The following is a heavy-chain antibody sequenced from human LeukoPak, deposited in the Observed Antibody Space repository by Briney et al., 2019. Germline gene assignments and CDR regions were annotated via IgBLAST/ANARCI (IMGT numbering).Heavy chain of an antibody. J-gene: IGHJ4*02. CDR2: IKSKTDGGTT. CDR3: ITFSMIVVVITD. V-gene: IGHV3-15*01. D-gene: IGHD3-22*01. Sequence: GGSLRLSCAASGFTFSSYAMSWARQAPGKGLEWVGRIKSKTDGGTTDYAAPVKGRFTISRDDSKNTLYLQMNSLKTEDTAVYYCITFSMIVVVITDWGQGTLVTVSS. CDR1: GFTFSSYA.